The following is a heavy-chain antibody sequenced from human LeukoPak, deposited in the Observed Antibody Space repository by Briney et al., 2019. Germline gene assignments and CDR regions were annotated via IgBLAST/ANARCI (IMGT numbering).Heavy chain of an antibody. J-gene: IGHJ5*02. CDR1: GYTFTSYA. V-gene: IGHV1-69*13. CDR2: IISFFGAA. D-gene: IGHD3-9*01. CDR3: TRDPSVDYDLLSHWFDP. Sequence: ASVKVSCKASGYTFTSYAMHWVRQAPGQGLEWMGGIISFFGAAHYIQKFQGRLTITADESTSTVYMELSSLTSEDTAVYYCTRDPSVDYDLLSHWFDPWGQGTLVTVSS.